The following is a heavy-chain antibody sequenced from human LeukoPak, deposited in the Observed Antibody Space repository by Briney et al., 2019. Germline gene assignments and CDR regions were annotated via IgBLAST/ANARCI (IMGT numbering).Heavy chain of an antibody. J-gene: IGHJ3*02. CDR1: GGTFSSYA. Sequence: EASVKVSCKASGGTFSSYAISWVRQAPGQGLEWMGGIITIFGTTNYPQKFQGRVTITADESTSTAYMELSSLRSEDTGVYYCAIVLLERGYKAYAFDIWGRGTSVTVSS. V-gene: IGHV1-69*01. CDR3: AIVLLERGYKAYAFDI. CDR2: IITIFGTT. D-gene: IGHD3-3*01.